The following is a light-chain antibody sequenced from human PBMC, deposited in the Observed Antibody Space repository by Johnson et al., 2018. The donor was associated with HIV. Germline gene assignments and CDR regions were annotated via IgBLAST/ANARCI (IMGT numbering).Light chain of an antibody. V-gene: IGLV1-51*01. CDR2: DNH. CDR1: NSNFGNYY. Sequence: QSVLTQPPSVSAAPGQKVTISCSGNNSNFGNYYLSWYQHLPGTAPKLLIYDNHKRPSGIPDRFAGSKSGTSATLGITGLQTGDEADYYCGTWDTSLRGVFGT. CDR3: GTWDTSLRGV. J-gene: IGLJ1*01.